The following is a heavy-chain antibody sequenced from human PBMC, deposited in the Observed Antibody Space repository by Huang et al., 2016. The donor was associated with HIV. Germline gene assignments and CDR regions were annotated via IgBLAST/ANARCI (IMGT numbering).Heavy chain of an antibody. J-gene: IGHJ3*02. CDR1: GFTFSTYN. CDR2: ITSSSGSI. CDR3: ARFGSYYYGSGSYLDAFDI. D-gene: IGHD3-10*01. Sequence: EVQLMESGGGLVQPGGSLRLSCAASGFTFSTYNMNWVRPAPGKWLEGVYNITSSSGSIYYADSVKGRFTITRDNAKNSLYLQMNSLRAEDTAVYYCARFGSYYYGSGSYLDAFDIWGQGTMVTVSS. V-gene: IGHV3-48*01.